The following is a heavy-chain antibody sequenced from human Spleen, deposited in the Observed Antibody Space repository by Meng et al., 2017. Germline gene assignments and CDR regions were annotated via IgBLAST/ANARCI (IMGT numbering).Heavy chain of an antibody. D-gene: IGHD6-13*01. CDR2: ISGSGGST. Sequence: GGSLRLSCSASGGSISSYYWSWIRQPPGKGLEWVSAISGSGGSTYYADSVKGRFTISRDNSKNTLYLQMNSLRAEDTAVYYCAKAFEQQLVLLSWFDPWGQGTLVTVSS. V-gene: IGHV3-23*01. J-gene: IGHJ5*02. CDR1: GGSISSYY. CDR3: AKAFEQQLVLLSWFDP.